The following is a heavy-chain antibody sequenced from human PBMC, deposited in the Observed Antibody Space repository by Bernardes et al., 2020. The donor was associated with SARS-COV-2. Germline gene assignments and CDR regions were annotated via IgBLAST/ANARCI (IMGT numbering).Heavy chain of an antibody. J-gene: IGHJ4*02. CDR3: ARDRGDNSGKRGDY. CDR2: ISGGGGVV. D-gene: IGHD1-20*01. CDR1: GFSFSSYE. V-gene: IGHV3-48*03. Sequence: GGSLRLSCAASGFSFSSYEMDWVRQAPGKGLEWVSYISGGGGVVHYADSVRGRFTISRDNAKNSLYLQMDSLRAEDTAIYYCARDRGDNSGKRGDYWGQGTLVTVSS.